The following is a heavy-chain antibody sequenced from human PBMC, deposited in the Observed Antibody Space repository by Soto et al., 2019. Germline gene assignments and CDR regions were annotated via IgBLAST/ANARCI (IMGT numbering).Heavy chain of an antibody. D-gene: IGHD1-1*01. CDR2: IWYDGSNK. CDR1: GFTFSSYG. CDR3: ASDRLERGPNDWYFDL. J-gene: IGHJ2*01. V-gene: IGHV3-33*01. Sequence: QVQLVESGGGVVQPGRSLRLSCAASGFTFSSYGMHWVRQAPGKGLEWVAVIWYDGSNKYYADSVKGRFTISRDNSKNTRYLQMNSLRAEDTAVYYCASDRLERGPNDWYFDLWGRGTLVTVSS.